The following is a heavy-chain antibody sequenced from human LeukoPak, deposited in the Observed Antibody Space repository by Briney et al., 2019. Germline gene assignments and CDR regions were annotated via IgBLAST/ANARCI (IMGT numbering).Heavy chain of an antibody. D-gene: IGHD6-19*01. Sequence: SETQSLTCTVSGGSISSYYWSWIRQPPGKGLEWIGYIYYSGSTNYNPSLKSRVTISVDTSKNQFSLKLSSVTAADTAVYYCARHSLHRQWLDYYFDYWGQGTLVTVSS. CDR2: IYYSGST. J-gene: IGHJ4*02. CDR1: GGSISSYY. V-gene: IGHV4-59*08. CDR3: ARHSLHRQWLDYYFDY.